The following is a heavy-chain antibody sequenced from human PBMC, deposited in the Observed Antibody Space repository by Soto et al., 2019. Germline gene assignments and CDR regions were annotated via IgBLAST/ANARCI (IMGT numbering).Heavy chain of an antibody. CDR3: ANPSVPRQRKTVTFDF. CDR1: GFTFSSYA. D-gene: IGHD4-17*01. V-gene: IGHV3-23*01. J-gene: IGHJ5*01. Sequence: EVQLLESGGGLVQPGGSLRLSCAASGFTFSSYAMSWVRQAPGKGLEWGAGISGGGGSTYYADSVKGRFTISRDSSKNTLYLQMNSLRAEDTAVYYCANPSVPRQRKTVTFDFWGQGTLVTVSS. CDR2: ISGGGGST.